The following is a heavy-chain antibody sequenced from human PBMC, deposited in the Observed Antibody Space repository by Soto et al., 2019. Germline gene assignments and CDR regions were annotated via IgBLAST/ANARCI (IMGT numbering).Heavy chain of an antibody. D-gene: IGHD3-10*01. Sequence: LRLSCAASGFTFSNAWMSWVRQAPGKGLEWVGRIKSKTDGGTTDYAAPVKGRFTISRDDSKNTLYLQMNSLKTEDTAVYYCTTDGGDVSSDYYYYYYGMDVWGQGTTVTVSS. CDR3: TTDGGDVSSDYYYYYYGMDV. V-gene: IGHV3-15*01. CDR1: GFTFSNAW. J-gene: IGHJ6*02. CDR2: IKSKTDGGTT.